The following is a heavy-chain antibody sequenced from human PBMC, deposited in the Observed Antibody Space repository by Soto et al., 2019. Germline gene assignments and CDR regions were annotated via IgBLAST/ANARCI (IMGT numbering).Heavy chain of an antibody. CDR3: ATDRGGQLMALGDY. V-gene: IGHV1-69*13. J-gene: IGHJ4*02. CDR1: GGTFHSYA. Sequence: SVKVSCKASGGTFHSYAISWVRQAPGQGLEWMGGIVPVSGTKNFAPKFQDRLTLTADESTTTAYMQLGSLTSEDTAVYYCATDRGGQLMALGDYWGQGTLVTVSS. D-gene: IGHD3-10*01. CDR2: IVPVSGTK.